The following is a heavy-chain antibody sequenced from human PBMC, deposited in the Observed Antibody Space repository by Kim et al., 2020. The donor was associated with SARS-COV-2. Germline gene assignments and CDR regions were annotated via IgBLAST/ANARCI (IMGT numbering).Heavy chain of an antibody. CDR2: INSDGSST. D-gene: IGHD3-10*01. V-gene: IGHV3-74*01. CDR1: GFTFSSYW. CDR3: ARDPRRGYYGSGSYNYFDY. Sequence: GGSLRLSCAASGFTFSSYWMHWVRQAPGKGLVWVSRINSDGSSTSYADSVKGRFTISRDNAKNTLYLQMNSLRAEDTAVYYCARDPRRGYYGSGSYNYFDYWGQGTLVTVSS. J-gene: IGHJ4*02.